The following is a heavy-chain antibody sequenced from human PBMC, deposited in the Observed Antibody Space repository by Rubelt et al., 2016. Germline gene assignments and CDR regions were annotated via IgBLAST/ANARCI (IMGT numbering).Heavy chain of an antibody. Sequence: EVQLVESGGGLVQPGGSLRLSRAASGFTFSSYEMNWVRQAPGKGLEWVSYISSSGSTIYYADSVKVRFTISRDNAKNSLYLQMNSLRAEYTAVYYCARSDIVATITDYWGQGTLVTVSS. V-gene: IGHV3-48*03. J-gene: IGHJ4*02. CDR2: ISSSGSTI. CDR1: GFTFSSYE. CDR3: ARSDIVATITDY. D-gene: IGHD5-12*01.